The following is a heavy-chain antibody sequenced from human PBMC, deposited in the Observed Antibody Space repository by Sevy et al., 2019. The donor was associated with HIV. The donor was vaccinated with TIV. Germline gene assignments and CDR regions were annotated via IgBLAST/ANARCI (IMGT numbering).Heavy chain of an antibody. D-gene: IGHD5-12*01. V-gene: IGHV3-9*01. Sequence: SLKISCAASGFTFDDYAMHWVRQAPGKGLEWVSGISWNSGSIGYADSVKGRFTRSRDNAKNSLYLQMNSLRAEDTALYYCAKDTRRWLQSYYFDYWGQGTLVTVSS. J-gene: IGHJ4*02. CDR2: ISWNSGSI. CDR3: AKDTRRWLQSYYFDY. CDR1: GFTFDDYA.